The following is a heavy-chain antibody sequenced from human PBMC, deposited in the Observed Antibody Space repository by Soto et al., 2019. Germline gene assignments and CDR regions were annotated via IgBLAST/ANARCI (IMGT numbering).Heavy chain of an antibody. CDR1: GGTFSSYA. J-gene: IGHJ5*02. Sequence: QVQLVQSGAEVKKPGSSVKVSCKASGGTFSSYAISWVRQAPGQGLEWIGGIIPIFGTANYAQKFQVRVTITADESTSTAYMELSSLRSEDTAVYYCASLVCSGYYYGWFDPWGKGTLVTVSS. CDR3: ASLVCSGYYYGWFDP. CDR2: IIPIFGTA. V-gene: IGHV1-69*01. D-gene: IGHD3-22*01.